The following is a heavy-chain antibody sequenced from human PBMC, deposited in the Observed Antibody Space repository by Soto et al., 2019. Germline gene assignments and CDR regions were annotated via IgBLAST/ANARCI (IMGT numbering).Heavy chain of an antibody. D-gene: IGHD6-19*01. V-gene: IGHV3-30-3*01. CDR1: RFTFSYYA. CDR2: ILSDGSKQ. CDR3: VSTIAVAGREAFDM. Sequence: QVQLVESGGGVVQPGRSLRLSCAASRFTFSYYAMHWIRQAPGKGLEWVAVILSDGSKQYYAESVKGRFTISRDNSKSTQYLQMNSLRVEDTDVYYCVSTIAVAGREAFDMWGQGTMVTVSS. J-gene: IGHJ3*02.